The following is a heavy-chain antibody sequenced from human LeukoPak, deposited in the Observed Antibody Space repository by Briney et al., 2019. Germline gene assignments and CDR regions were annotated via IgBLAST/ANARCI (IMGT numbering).Heavy chain of an antibody. CDR1: GGSFSGYY. V-gene: IGHV4-34*01. J-gene: IGHJ6*02. CDR2: INHSGST. CDR3: ATLRILYGSGWSGRGYYYYGMDV. Sequence: DTLSLTCALYGGSFSGYYWSCIRQPPGEGLEWIGEINHSGSTNYNPSLKGRVTISVDTSKNQFSLKLSSVTAADTAVYYCATLRILYGSGWSGRGYYYYGMDVWGQGTTVTVSS. D-gene: IGHD6-19*01.